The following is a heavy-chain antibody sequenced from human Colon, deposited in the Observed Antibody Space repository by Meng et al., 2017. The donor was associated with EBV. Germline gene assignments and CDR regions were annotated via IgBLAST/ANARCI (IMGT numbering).Heavy chain of an antibody. D-gene: IGHD2-2*03. CDR2: INHSGSA. V-gene: IGHV4-34*01. CDR3: ARTFGYCSNNNCPRTLGY. J-gene: IGHJ4*02. CDR1: GGSLSGYY. Sequence: QLHPVGAGLFKPSAPLSLTCGVRGGSLSGYYWSWIRHFPGRTLEFIGDINHSGSANYNPSLRSRVTISVDTSKNQIFLNLHSVTAADTAVYHCARTFGYCSNNNCPRTLGYWGQGTLVTVSS.